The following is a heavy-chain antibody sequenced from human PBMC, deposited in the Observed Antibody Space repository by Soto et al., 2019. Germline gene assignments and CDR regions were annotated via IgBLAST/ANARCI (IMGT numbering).Heavy chain of an antibody. J-gene: IGHJ5*02. D-gene: IGHD2-8*01. Sequence: ASVKVSCKASGYTFTSYGISWVRQAPGQGLEWMGWISAYNGNTNYAQKLQGRVTMTTDTSTSTAYMELRSLRSDDTAVYYCARSLEESCTSGVCYTGWFDPWGQGTLVTVSS. CDR3: ARSLEESCTSGVCYTGWFDP. CDR1: GYTFTSYG. CDR2: ISAYNGNT. V-gene: IGHV1-18*04.